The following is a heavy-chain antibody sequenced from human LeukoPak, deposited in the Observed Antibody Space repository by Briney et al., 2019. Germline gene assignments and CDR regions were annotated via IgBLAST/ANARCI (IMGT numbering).Heavy chain of an antibody. J-gene: IGHJ5*01. Sequence: PGGSLRLSCAAAGFTFSHYGMHWVRQAPGKGLEWVAVIWSDGTNQYYADSVKGRFTISRDDSGNTVYLQMNSLRPEDTGVYYCAKDAQRGFDYSNSLESWGQGTPATVST. V-gene: IGHV3-33*06. CDR1: GFTFSHYG. CDR3: AKDAQRGFDYSNSLES. D-gene: IGHD4-11*01. CDR2: IWSDGTNQ.